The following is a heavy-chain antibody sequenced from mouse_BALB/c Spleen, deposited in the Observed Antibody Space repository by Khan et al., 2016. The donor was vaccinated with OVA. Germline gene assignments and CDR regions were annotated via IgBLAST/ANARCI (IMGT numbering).Heavy chain of an antibody. CDR1: GYTFTSYV. D-gene: IGHD2-1*01. V-gene: IGHV1S136*01. J-gene: IGHJ3*01. CDR3: ARVGYYGKGFAY. Sequence: VQLQQSGPELVKPGASVKMSCKASGYTFTSYVMHWVKQKPGQGLEWIGYIYPNNDGPEYNEKFKGKATLTSAKSSSTAYMELSSLTSEDSAVYYCARVGYYGKGFAYWGQGTLVTVSA. CDR2: IYPNNDGP.